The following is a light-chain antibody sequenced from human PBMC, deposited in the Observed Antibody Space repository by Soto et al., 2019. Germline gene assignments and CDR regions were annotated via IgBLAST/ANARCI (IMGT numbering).Light chain of an antibody. CDR1: IIVGYN. Sequence: SYVLTQPPSVSVAPGRAARVTCGGSIIVGYNVQWYQQQPGQAPVLVVYDDDVRPSGIPERFSGSNSGNTATLPIRRVEAGDEADYYCQIWDSDSDHYGFGSGTKLTVL. J-gene: IGLJ1*01. CDR3: QIWDSDSDHYG. V-gene: IGLV3-21*02. CDR2: DDD.